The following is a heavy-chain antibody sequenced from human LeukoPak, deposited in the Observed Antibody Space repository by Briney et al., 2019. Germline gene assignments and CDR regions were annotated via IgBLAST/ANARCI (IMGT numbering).Heavy chain of an antibody. V-gene: IGHV4-59*08. CDR2: IYYSGST. Sequence: PSETLSLTCTVSAGSISTYYWSWIRQPPGKGLEWIGYIYYSGSTNYNPSLKSRVTISVDTSKNQFSLKLSSVTAADTAVYYCAGQRRRMTTVPTGAFDIWGQGTMVTVSS. CDR3: AGQRRRMTTVPTGAFDI. D-gene: IGHD4-17*01. CDR1: AGSISTYY. J-gene: IGHJ3*02.